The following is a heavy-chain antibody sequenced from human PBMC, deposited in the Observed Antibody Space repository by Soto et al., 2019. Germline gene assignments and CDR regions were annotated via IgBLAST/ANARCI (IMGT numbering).Heavy chain of an antibody. CDR2: IRSKTNSYTT. V-gene: IGHV3-72*01. Sequence: EVQLVESGGGLVQPGGSLRLSCVASGFSFSDHHMDWVRQAPGKGLEWVGRIRSKTNSYTTEYAASVKGRFSISRDDSKNSLFLQMSSLKIEDTAVYYCARVAWGPYGSDGFDIWGQGTMVTVS. CDR3: ARVAWGPYGSDGFDI. CDR1: GFSFSDHH. D-gene: IGHD3-16*01. J-gene: IGHJ3*02.